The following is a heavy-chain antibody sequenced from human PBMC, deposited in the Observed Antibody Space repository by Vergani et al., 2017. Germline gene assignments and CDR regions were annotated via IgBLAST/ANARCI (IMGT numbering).Heavy chain of an antibody. CDR2: ISAYNGNT. CDR3: ARVNIQLWFREKNFDY. CDR1: GYTFTSYG. D-gene: IGHD5-18*01. J-gene: IGHJ4*02. V-gene: IGHV1-18*01. Sequence: QVQLVQSGAEVKKPGASVKVSCTASGYTFTSYGISWVRQAPGQGLEWMGWISAYNGNTNYAQKLQGRVTMTTDTSTSTAYMELRSLRSDDTAVYYCARVNIQLWFREKNFDYWGQGTLVTVSS.